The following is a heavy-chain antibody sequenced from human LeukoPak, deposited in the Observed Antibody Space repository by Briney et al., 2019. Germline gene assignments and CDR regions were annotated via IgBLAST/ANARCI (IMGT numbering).Heavy chain of an antibody. D-gene: IGHD3-22*01. Sequence: ASVKVSCKASGYSFTSYGISWVRQAPGQGLEWMGWISVYNDNRKYAQNFQGRLTMTTDTFTSTAYMELRSLRSDDTAVYYCARVSPDSSGYYYSPYNWFDPWGQGTLVTVSS. CDR1: GYSFTSYG. J-gene: IGHJ5*02. V-gene: IGHV1-18*01. CDR3: ARVSPDSSGYYYSPYNWFDP. CDR2: ISVYNDNR.